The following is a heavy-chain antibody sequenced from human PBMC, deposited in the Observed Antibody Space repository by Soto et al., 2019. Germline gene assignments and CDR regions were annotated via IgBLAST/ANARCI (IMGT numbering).Heavy chain of an antibody. D-gene: IGHD2-2*02. J-gene: IGHJ6*02. CDR2: ISSRSDI. V-gene: IGHV3-21*01. CDR1: GFTFSNFS. Sequence: PGGSLRLSCVGPGFTFSNFSINWVRQAPGKGLEWVSSISSRSDIYYADPLKGRFTISRDNAKNSVSLQLNSLRAEDTAVYYCAREYTAWPLDYCLDVWGQGTTVTVSS. CDR3: AREYTAWPLDYCLDV.